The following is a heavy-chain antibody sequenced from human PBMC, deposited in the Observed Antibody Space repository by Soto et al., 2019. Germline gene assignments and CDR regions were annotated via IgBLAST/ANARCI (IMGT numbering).Heavy chain of an antibody. J-gene: IGHJ4*02. CDR2: MFYGVST. Sequence: SETLSLTCTVSGSSINSSGYYWGWIRQPPGKGLEWIGSMFYGVSTYYNPSLKSRVTVSVDTSKNQFSLNLRSVTAADTAVYYCARLPSRHLVDYWGQGTLVTVYS. D-gene: IGHD3-3*02. CDR1: GSSINSSGYY. CDR3: ARLPSRHLVDY. V-gene: IGHV4-39*01.